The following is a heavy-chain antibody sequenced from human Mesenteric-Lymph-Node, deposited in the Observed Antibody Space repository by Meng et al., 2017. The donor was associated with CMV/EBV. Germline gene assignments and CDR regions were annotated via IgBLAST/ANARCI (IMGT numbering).Heavy chain of an antibody. CDR2: ISGSGDII. D-gene: IGHD2-2*02. CDR3: ARDPRSYSSYIASRDYFDS. V-gene: IGHV3-48*04. Sequence: GESLKISCVASAFTFSDRSMNWVRQAPGKGLEWVSYISGSGDIIYYADFVKGRFTVSRDNAKSSLYLEMNSLRVEDTAVYFCARDPRSYSSYIASRDYFDSWGQGARVTVSS. CDR1: AFTFSDRS. J-gene: IGHJ4*02.